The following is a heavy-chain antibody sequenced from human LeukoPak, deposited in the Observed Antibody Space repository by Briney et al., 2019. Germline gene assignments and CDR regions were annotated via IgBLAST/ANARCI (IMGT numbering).Heavy chain of an antibody. CDR2: ISSSSRTI. D-gene: IGHD3-16*02. J-gene: IGHJ4*02. CDR1: GFTFSSYS. Sequence: GGSLRLSCAASGFTFSSYSMNWVRQAPGKGLEWVSYISSSSRTIYYADSVKGRFTISRDNAKNSLYLQMNSLRAEDTAVYYCARGIYPSDYWGQGTLVTVSS. V-gene: IGHV3-48*01. CDR3: ARGIYPSDY.